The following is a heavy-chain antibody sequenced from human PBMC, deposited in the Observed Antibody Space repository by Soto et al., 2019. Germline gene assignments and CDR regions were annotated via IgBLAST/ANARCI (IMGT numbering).Heavy chain of an antibody. Sequence: QVQLVQSGAEVKKPGASVKVSCKASGYTFTSYDTNWVRQATGQGLEWMGWMNPNSGNTGYAQKFQGRVTMTRNTSITTAYMELSSLRSEDTAVYYCARGDNFYYGMDVWGQGTTVTVSS. D-gene: IGHD3-9*01. CDR1: GYTFTSYD. CDR3: ARGDNFYYGMDV. J-gene: IGHJ6*02. CDR2: MNPNSGNT. V-gene: IGHV1-8*01.